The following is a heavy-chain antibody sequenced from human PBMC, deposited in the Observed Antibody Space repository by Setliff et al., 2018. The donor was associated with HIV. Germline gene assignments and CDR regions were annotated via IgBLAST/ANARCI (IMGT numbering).Heavy chain of an antibody. Sequence: GALRLSCAPSGFTFSDYGIHWVRQAPGKGLEWLTYIRYDASNKFYADSVKGRFTISRDNSKNTLFLQLNSLRVDDTAVYYCAKSCDVPSKPGPYYYSMDVWGKGTTVTVSS. D-gene: IGHD2-2*01. V-gene: IGHV3-30*02. CDR3: AKSCDVPSKPGPYYYSMDV. CDR1: GFTFSDYG. J-gene: IGHJ6*03. CDR2: IRYDASNK.